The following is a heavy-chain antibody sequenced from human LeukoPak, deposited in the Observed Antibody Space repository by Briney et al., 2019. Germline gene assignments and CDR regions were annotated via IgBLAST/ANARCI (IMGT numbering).Heavy chain of an antibody. J-gene: IGHJ4*02. Sequence: PGGSLRPSCATSGFTFSGSAIHWVRQASEKGLEWVGRIRSKAHDYATAYAASVKGRFTISRDDSKNTAYLQMNSLKTEDTAMYYCTRLQDAVVIPGRWGQGTLVTVSS. V-gene: IGHV3-73*01. CDR3: TRLQDAVVIPGR. CDR1: GFTFSGSA. CDR2: IRSKAHDYAT. D-gene: IGHD4-23*01.